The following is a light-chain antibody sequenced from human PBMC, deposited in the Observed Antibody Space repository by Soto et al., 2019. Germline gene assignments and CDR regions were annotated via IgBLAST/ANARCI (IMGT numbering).Light chain of an antibody. CDR2: DAS. CDR1: QNINNW. Sequence: DIQITQSPSTLSASIGDRVTITCRASQNINNWIAWYQQKPGKAPKFLIYDASTLESGVPSRFSGSGSATEFTLTISSLQSEDFALYYCQQYTDWWTFGQGTKV. J-gene: IGKJ1*01. V-gene: IGKV1-5*01. CDR3: QQYTDWWT.